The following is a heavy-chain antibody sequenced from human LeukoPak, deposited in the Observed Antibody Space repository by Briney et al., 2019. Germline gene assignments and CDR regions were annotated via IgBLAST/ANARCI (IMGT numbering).Heavy chain of an antibody. CDR3: ANSLGIGSYSGPNWFDP. J-gene: IGHJ5*02. D-gene: IGHD1-26*01. V-gene: IGHV3-7*02. Sequence: GGSLRLSCAASGFTFSDYWMSWVRQAPGKGLEWVANIKQDGSEKYYVDSVKGRFTISRDNAKNSLYLQMDSLRAEDTAVYYCANSLGIGSYSGPNWFDPWGQGTLVTVSS. CDR2: IKQDGSEK. CDR1: GFTFSDYW.